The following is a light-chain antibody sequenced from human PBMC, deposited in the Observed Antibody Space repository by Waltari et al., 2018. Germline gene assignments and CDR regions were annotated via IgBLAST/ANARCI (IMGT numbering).Light chain of an antibody. CDR1: QSVNSNY. CDR2: DAS. J-gene: IGKJ1*01. CDR3: QQYGSSPPWT. Sequence: ELVLTPSPATLSLSPGERATLSCGASQSVNSNYLAWYQQKPGLAPRLLIYDASSRATGIPDRFTGSGSGTDFTLTISRLEPEDFAVYYCQQYGSSPPWTFGQGTKVEIK. V-gene: IGKV3D-20*01.